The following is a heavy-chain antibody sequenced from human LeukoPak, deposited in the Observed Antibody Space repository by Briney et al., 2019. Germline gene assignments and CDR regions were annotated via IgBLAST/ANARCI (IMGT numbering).Heavy chain of an antibody. CDR2: INPISGST. CDR3: ARGGSRSSSSPDY. CDR1: GYTFSSYY. J-gene: IGHJ4*02. V-gene: IGHV1-2*02. D-gene: IGHD6-13*01. Sequence: ASVKVSCKASGYTFSSYYMQWVRQAPGQGLEWMGIINPISGSTTYAQKFQGRVTMTRDTSISTAYMELSRLRSDDTAVYYCARGGSRSSSSPDYWGQGTLVTVSS.